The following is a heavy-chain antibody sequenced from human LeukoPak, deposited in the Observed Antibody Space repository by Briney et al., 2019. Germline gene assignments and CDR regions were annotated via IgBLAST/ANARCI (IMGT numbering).Heavy chain of an antibody. CDR2: IYYSGST. V-gene: IGHV4-39*01. D-gene: IGHD6-6*01. J-gene: IGHJ4*02. Sequence: ASETLSLTCTVSGGSISSSSYYWGWIRQPPGKGLEWIGSIYYSGSTYYNPSLKSRVTISVDTSKNQFSLKLSSVTAADTAVYYCARHDSGSHRSDYWGQGTLVTVSS. CDR3: ARHDSGSHRSDY. CDR1: GGSISSSSYY.